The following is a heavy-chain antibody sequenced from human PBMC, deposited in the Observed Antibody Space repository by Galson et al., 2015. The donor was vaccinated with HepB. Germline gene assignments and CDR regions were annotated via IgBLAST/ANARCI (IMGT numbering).Heavy chain of an antibody. J-gene: IGHJ2*01. D-gene: IGHD1-26*01. V-gene: IGHV3-48*01. Sequence: SLRLSCAASGFTFSSYSMNWVRQAPGKGLEWVSYISSSSSTIYYADSVKGRFTISRDNAKNSLYLQMNSLRAEDTAVYYCARGWEFDLWGRGTLVTVSS. CDR2: ISSSSSTI. CDR1: GFTFSSYS. CDR3: ARGWEFDL.